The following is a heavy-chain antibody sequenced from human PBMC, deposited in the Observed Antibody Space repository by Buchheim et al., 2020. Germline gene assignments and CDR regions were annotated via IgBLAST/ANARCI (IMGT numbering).Heavy chain of an antibody. J-gene: IGHJ5*02. D-gene: IGHD2-21*01. V-gene: IGHV5-10-1*01. CDR2: IDPSDSYT. Sequence: EVQLVQSGAEVKKPGESLRISCKGSGYSFTSYWISWVRQMPGKGLEWMGRIDPSDSYTNYSPSFQGHVTTSADKPITTAYPQWSNLKASDAAMCYCARLRRDWTWLIGPWGQGTL. CDR1: GYSFTSYW. CDR3: ARLRRDWTWLIGP.